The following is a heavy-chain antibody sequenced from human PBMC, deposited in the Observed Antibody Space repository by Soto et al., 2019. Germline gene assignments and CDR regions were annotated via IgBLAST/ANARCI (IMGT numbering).Heavy chain of an antibody. V-gene: IGHV4-39*01. CDR3: ARHSSSGGSCYGY. CDR1: GGSISSSSYY. CDR2: IYYSGST. D-gene: IGHD2-15*01. J-gene: IGHJ4*02. Sequence: QLQLQESGPGLVKPSETLSLTCTVSGGSISSSSYYWGWIRQPPGKGLEWIGSIYYSGSTYYNPSLKSRVTISVDTSKNQFSLKLSSVTAADTAVYYCARHSSSGGSCYGYWGQGTLVTVSS.